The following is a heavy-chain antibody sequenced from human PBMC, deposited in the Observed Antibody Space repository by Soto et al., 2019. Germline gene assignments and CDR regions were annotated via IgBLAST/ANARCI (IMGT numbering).Heavy chain of an antibody. CDR1: GFTFSSYA. CDR2: ISGSGGST. Sequence: PVGSLRLSCAASGFTFSSYAMSWVRQAPGKGLEWVSAISGSGGSTYYADSVKGRFTISRDNSKNTLYLQMNSLRAEDTAVYCCAKRGGSGSYYYYYGMDVWGQGTTVTVSS. V-gene: IGHV3-23*01. D-gene: IGHD3-10*01. J-gene: IGHJ6*02. CDR3: AKRGGSGSYYYYYGMDV.